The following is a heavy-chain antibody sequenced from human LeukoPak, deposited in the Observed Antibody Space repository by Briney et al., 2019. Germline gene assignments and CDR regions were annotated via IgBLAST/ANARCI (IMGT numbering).Heavy chain of an antibody. J-gene: IGHJ4*02. V-gene: IGHV4-39*07. CDR2: IYYSGST. CDR1: GGSISSSSYY. D-gene: IGHD6-19*01. CDR3: ARDPHSSGSYFDY. Sequence: RASETLSLTCTVSGGSISSSSYYWGWIRQPPGKGLEWIGSIYYSGSTYYNPSLKSRVTISVDTSKNQFSLKLSSVTAADTAVYYCARDPHSSGSYFDYWGQGTLVTVSS.